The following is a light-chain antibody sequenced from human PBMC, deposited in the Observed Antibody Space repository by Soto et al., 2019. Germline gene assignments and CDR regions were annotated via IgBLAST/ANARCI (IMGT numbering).Light chain of an antibody. J-gene: IGKJ4*01. CDR1: QSVSSSY. CDR2: GAS. V-gene: IGKV3-20*01. CDR3: QQYGSPPLT. Sequence: EIVLTQSPGTLSLSPGERATLSCRASQSVSSSYLAWYPQKPGQAPRLLIYGASSRATGIPDRFSGSGSGTDFTLTISRLEPEDFAVYYCQQYGSPPLTFGGGTKVEIK.